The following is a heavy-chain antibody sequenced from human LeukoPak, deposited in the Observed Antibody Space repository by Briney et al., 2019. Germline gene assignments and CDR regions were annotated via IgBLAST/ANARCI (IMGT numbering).Heavy chain of an antibody. CDR3: ATSSGWFEGFDP. V-gene: IGHV1-46*01. CDR2: INPSGGST. D-gene: IGHD6-19*01. CDR1: GYTFTSYY. J-gene: IGHJ5*02. Sequence: ASVKVSCKASGYTFTSYYMHWVRQAPGQGLEWMGIINPSGGSTSYAQKLQGRVTMTRDTSTSTVYMELSSLRSEDTAVYYCATSSGWFEGFDPWGQGTLVTVSS.